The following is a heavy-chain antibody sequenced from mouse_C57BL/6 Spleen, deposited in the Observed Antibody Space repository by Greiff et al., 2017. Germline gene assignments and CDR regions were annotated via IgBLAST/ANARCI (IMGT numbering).Heavy chain of an antibody. D-gene: IGHD1-1*01. CDR2: IDPENGDT. Sequence: VQLQQSGAELVRPGASVKLSCTASGFNIKDDYKHWVKQRPEQGLEWIGWIDPENGDTEYASKFPGKATITADTSSNTAYLQLSSLTSEDTAVYYCTTTTNYGSSYGWYFDVWGTGTTVTVSS. J-gene: IGHJ1*03. CDR3: TTTTNYGSSYGWYFDV. V-gene: IGHV14-4*01. CDR1: GFNIKDDY.